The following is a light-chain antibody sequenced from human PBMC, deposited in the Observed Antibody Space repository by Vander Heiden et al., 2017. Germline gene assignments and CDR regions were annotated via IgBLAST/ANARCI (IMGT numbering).Light chain of an antibody. CDR2: GEH. CDR3: NSRDSSGKHVV. Sequence: SSELTPDPAVSVALGQTVRITCQGDSLRSYYASWYQQKPVQAPVLVFYGEHNRPSGIPDRFSGSSSGNTASLTITGTQAEDEADYYCNSRDSSGKHVVFGGGTKLTVL. CDR1: SLRSYY. J-gene: IGLJ2*01. V-gene: IGLV3-19*01.